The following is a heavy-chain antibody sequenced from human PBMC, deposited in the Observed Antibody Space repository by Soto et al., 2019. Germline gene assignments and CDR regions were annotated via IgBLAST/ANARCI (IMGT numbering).Heavy chain of an antibody. D-gene: IGHD6-19*01. Sequence: QITLKESGPTLVKPTQTLTLTCTFTGFSLSSSHVAVGWIRQPPGKAPECLAFIYWDGNEHYSPSLRSRLTLTKDTSKNQLFRTMADMDPEDTATYFCAHGSGWLFDYWGQGTRVTVSS. CDR3: AHGSGWLFDY. J-gene: IGHJ4*02. V-gene: IGHV2-5*02. CDR1: GFSLSSSHVA. CDR2: IYWDGNE.